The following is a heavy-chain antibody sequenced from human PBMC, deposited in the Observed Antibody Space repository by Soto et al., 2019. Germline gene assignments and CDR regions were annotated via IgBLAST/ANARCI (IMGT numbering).Heavy chain of an antibody. CDR3: AKDTYSGGSNWFDP. CDR1: GFTFDDYA. V-gene: IGHV3-9*01. J-gene: IGHJ5*02. Sequence: PGGSLRLSCAASGFTFDDYAMHWVRQAPGKGLEWVSGISWNSGSIGYADSVKGRFTISRDNAKNSLYLQMNSLRAEDTALYYCAKDTYSGGSNWFDPWGQGTLVTVSS. CDR2: ISWNSGSI. D-gene: IGHD6-19*01.